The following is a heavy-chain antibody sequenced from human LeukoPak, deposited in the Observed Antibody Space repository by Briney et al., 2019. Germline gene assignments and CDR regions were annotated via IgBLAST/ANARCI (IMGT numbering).Heavy chain of an antibody. CDR3: ARLGYYDYVWGSYRYEDY. CDR2: ISRNGGNA. CDR1: GFIFSTFA. Sequence: GGSLRLSCAASGFIFSTFAMHWVRQAPGKGLEFVSAISRNGGNAYYANSVKGRFTISRDNSKNTLYLQMNSLRAEDTAVYYCARLGYYDYVWGSYRYEDYWGQGTLVTVSS. J-gene: IGHJ4*02. D-gene: IGHD3-16*02. V-gene: IGHV3-64*01.